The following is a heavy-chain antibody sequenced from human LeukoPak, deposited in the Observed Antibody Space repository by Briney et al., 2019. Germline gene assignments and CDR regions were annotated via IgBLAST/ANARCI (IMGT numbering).Heavy chain of an antibody. J-gene: IGHJ6*02. Sequence: VASVKVSCKASGGTFSSYAISWVRQAPGQGLEWMGWISAYNGNANYAQKLQGRVTMTTDTSTSTAYMELRSLRSDDTAVYYCARVSSSSQIYYYYGMDVWGQGTTVTVSS. CDR2: ISAYNGNA. CDR1: GGTFSSYA. D-gene: IGHD6-13*01. V-gene: IGHV1-18*01. CDR3: ARVSSSSQIYYYYGMDV.